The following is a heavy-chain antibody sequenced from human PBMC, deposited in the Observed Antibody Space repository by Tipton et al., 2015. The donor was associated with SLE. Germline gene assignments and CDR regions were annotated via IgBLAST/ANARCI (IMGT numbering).Heavy chain of an antibody. D-gene: IGHD6-13*01. CDR1: GYTFTSYG. V-gene: IGHV1-69*01. CDR3: ARWAAAGTGDWFDP. J-gene: IGHJ5*02. Sequence: QVQLVQSGAEVKKPGASVKVSCKASGYTFTSYGISWVRQAPGQGLEWMGGIIPIFGTANYAQKFQGRVTITTDESTSTAYMELSSLRSEDTAVYYCARWAAAGTGDWFDPWGQGTLVTVSS. CDR2: IIPIFGTA.